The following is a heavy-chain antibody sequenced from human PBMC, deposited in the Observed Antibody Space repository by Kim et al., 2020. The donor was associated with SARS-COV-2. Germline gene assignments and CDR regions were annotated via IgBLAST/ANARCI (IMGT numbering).Heavy chain of an antibody. D-gene: IGHD2-8*01. Sequence: SQTLSLTCVISGDSVSSNSAGWNWIRQSPSRGLEWLGRTYYKSKWYNEYAVSVKSRISINPDTSKNQFSLQLNSVTPEDTAVYYCARGWAIRERYCATSSCNIDYWGQGTLVTVSS. CDR3: ARGWAIRERYCATSSCNIDY. V-gene: IGHV6-1*01. J-gene: IGHJ4*02. CDR2: TYYKSKWYN. CDR1: GDSVSSNSAG.